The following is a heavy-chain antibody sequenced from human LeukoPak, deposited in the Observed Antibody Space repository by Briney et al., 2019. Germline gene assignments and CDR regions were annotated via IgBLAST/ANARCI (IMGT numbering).Heavy chain of an antibody. CDR1: GYTFTSYA. J-gene: IGHJ4*02. CDR2: INPNSGGT. V-gene: IGHV1-2*04. CDR3: AREDQPTYYDFWSGSSMVDY. D-gene: IGHD3-3*01. Sequence: ASVKVSCKASGYTFTSYAMNWVRQAPGQGLEWMGWINPNSGGTNYAQKFQGWVTMTRDTSISTAYMELSRLRSDDTAVYYCAREDQPTYYDFWSGSSMVDYWGQGTLVTVSS.